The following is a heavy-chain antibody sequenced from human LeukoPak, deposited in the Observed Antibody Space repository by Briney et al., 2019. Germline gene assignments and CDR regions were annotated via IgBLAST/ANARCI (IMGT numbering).Heavy chain of an antibody. CDR1: GYTFTGYY. D-gene: IGHD2-21*01. CDR3: ARALFPHDAFDI. CDR2: INPNSGGT. J-gene: IGHJ3*02. Sequence: ASVKVSCKASGYTFTGYYMHWVRQAPGQGLECMGWINPNSGGTNYAQKFQGRVTMTRDTSISTAYMELSRLRSDDTAVYYCARALFPHDAFDIWGQGTMVTVSS. V-gene: IGHV1-2*02.